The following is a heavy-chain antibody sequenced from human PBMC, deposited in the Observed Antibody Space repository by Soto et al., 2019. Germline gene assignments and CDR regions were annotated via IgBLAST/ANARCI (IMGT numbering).Heavy chain of an antibody. CDR3: AGYYGDYAGDAFDI. V-gene: IGHV1-3*01. D-gene: IGHD4-17*01. J-gene: IGHJ3*02. Sequence: GASVKVSCKASGYTFTSYAMHWVRQAPGQRLEWMGWINAGNGNTKYSQKFQGRVTITRDTSASTAYMELSSLRSEDTAVYYCAGYYGDYAGDAFDIWGQGTMVTVSS. CDR1: GYTFTSYA. CDR2: INAGNGNT.